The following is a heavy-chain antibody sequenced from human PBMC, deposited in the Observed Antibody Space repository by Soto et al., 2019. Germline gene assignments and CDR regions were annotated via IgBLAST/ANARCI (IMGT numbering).Heavy chain of an antibody. Sequence: ASVKVSCEASGSTFSSYAISWVRQAPGQGLEWMGGIIPIFGTANYAQKFQGRVTITADESTSTAYMELSSLRSEDTAVYYCARDLAGAVAGTSYYYGTDVWGQGTTVTVSS. CDR2: IIPIFGTA. V-gene: IGHV1-69*13. J-gene: IGHJ6*02. CDR3: ARDLAGAVAGTSYYYGTDV. D-gene: IGHD6-19*01. CDR1: GSTFSSYA.